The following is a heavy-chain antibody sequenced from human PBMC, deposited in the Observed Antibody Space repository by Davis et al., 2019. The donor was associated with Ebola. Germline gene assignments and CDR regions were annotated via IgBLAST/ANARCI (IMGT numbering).Heavy chain of an antibody. CDR3: ARHPQYNAFWSAYFAPGYYFDY. J-gene: IGHJ4*02. D-gene: IGHD3-3*01. CDR2: INPSGGST. Sequence: ASVKVSCKASGYTFTSYYMHWVRQAPGQGLEWMGIINPSGGSTSYAQKFQGRVTMTRDTSTSTVYMELSSLRSEDTAVYYCARHPQYNAFWSAYFAPGYYFDYWGRGTLVTVSS. CDR1: GYTFTSYY. V-gene: IGHV1-46*01.